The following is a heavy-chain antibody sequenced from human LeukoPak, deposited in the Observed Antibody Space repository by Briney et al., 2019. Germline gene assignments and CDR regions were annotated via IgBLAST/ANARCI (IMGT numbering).Heavy chain of an antibody. Sequence: PGRSLRLSCAASGFTFSSYGMHWVRQAPGKGLEWVAVIWYDGSNKYYADSVKGRFTISRDNSKNTLYLQMNSLRAEDTAVYYCAKVRVAAAGTVFDYWGQGTLVTVSS. V-gene: IGHV3-33*06. D-gene: IGHD6-13*01. CDR1: GFTFSSYG. J-gene: IGHJ4*02. CDR2: IWYDGSNK. CDR3: AKVRVAAAGTVFDY.